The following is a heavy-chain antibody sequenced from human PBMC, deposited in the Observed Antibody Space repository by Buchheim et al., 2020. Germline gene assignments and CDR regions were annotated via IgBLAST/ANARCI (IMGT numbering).Heavy chain of an antibody. CDR2: ITDGVGT. D-gene: IGHD1-14*01. V-gene: IGHV3-23*01. Sequence: EVQLLESGGGLVQPGGSLRLSCAASGFTFSSYAMSWVRQAPGKGLEWASVITDGVGTFYADSVNGRFSISRDNFIKMLYLQMNSLRAEDTAVYYCAKVRSIIDKMFDYWGQGTL. CDR3: AKVRSIIDKMFDY. CDR1: GFTFSSYA. J-gene: IGHJ4*02.